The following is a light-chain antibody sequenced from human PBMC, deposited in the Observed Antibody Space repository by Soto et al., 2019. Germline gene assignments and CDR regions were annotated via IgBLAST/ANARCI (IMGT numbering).Light chain of an antibody. CDR1: TGAVTSDYY. Sequence: QAVVTQEPSLTVSPGGTVTLTCALTTGAVTSDYYPNWFQRKPGQALRTLIYRTNNKHSWTPARFSGSLLGGKAALTLSGVKPEDEADSYCVVLCSGEWVFGGGTKLTVL. V-gene: IGLV7-43*01. J-gene: IGLJ3*02. CDR3: VVLCSGEWV. CDR2: RTN.